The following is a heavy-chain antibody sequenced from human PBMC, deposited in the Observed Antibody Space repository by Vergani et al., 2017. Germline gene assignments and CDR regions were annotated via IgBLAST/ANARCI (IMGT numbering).Heavy chain of an antibody. V-gene: IGHV3-23*04. CDR2: VSGSSATP. Sequence: EVQLVESGGGLVLPGGSLRLSCAASGFTFGGYAMAWVRQAPGKGLEWVSSVSGSSATPYYADSVKGRFTISRDNAKTSLFLEMNSLRFEDRVVYFCTTGSVYYHHSAGHGYYPYTGVDLWGQGTMVTVSS. D-gene: IGHD1-26*01. J-gene: IGHJ3*01. CDR1: GFTFGGYA. CDR3: TTGSVYYHHSAGHGYYPYTGVDL.